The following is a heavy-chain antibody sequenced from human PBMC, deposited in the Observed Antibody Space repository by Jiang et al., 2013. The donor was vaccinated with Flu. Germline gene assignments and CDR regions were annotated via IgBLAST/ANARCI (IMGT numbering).Heavy chain of an antibody. Sequence: GSGLVKPSETLSLTCSVSGDSISSSGYFWGWFRQPPGKGLEWIGSVYYSGTTYYNPSLKSRVTISVDTSKNQVSLNLTSVTATDTAVYYCARHHRPWGQGILVTVSS. CDR1: GDSISSSGYF. CDR3: ARHHRP. CDR2: VYYSGTT. D-gene: IGHD3-16*02. J-gene: IGHJ5*02. V-gene: IGHV4-39*01.